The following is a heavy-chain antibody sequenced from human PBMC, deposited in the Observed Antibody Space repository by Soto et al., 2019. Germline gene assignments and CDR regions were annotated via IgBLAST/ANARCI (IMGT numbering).Heavy chain of an antibody. CDR2: IYWDDDK. D-gene: IGHD6-13*01. CDR3: AHEQLAGRYFDY. J-gene: IGHJ4*02. V-gene: IGHV2-5*02. Sequence: QITLKESGPTLVKPTQTLTLTCTFSGFSLSTSGVGVGWIRQPPGKALECLALIYWDDDKRYSPSLKSRLTITKDTSKNQVVLTMTNMDPVDTGTYYCAHEQLAGRYFDYWGQGTLVTVSS. CDR1: GFSLSTSGVG.